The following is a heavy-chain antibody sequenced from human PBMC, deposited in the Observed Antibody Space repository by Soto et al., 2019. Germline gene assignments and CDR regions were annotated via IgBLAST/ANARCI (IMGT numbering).Heavy chain of an antibody. Sequence: GGSLRLPCAASGFTFDDYTMHWVRQAPGKGLEWVSLISWDGGSTYYADSVKGRFTISRDNSKNSLYLQMNSLRTEDTALYYCAKDSRATTIYYGMDVWGQGTTVTVSS. CDR1: GFTFDDYT. CDR2: ISWDGGST. V-gene: IGHV3-43*01. J-gene: IGHJ6*02. CDR3: AKDSRATTIYYGMDV. D-gene: IGHD4-17*01.